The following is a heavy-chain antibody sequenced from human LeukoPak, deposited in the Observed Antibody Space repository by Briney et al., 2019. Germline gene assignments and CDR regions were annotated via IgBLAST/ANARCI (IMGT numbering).Heavy chain of an antibody. CDR2: ISGSGGST. CDR3: AKDIGSGSYSSALLDH. D-gene: IGHD1-26*01. V-gene: IGHV3-23*01. J-gene: IGHJ4*02. Sequence: GGSLRLSCAGSGFPFSSYAMSWVRQAPGKGLEWVSGISGSGGSTYYADSVKGRFTISRDNSKKMLYLQMNTLGGEDTALYYCAKDIGSGSYSSALLDHWGQGTLVTVSS. CDR1: GFPFSSYA.